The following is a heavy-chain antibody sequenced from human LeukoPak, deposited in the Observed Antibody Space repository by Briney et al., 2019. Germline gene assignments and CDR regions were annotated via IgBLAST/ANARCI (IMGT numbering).Heavy chain of an antibody. V-gene: IGHV4-30-4*08. CDR1: GGSISSGDYY. Sequence: PSETLSLTCTVSGGSISSGDYYWSWIRQPPGKGLEWIGYIYYSGSTNYNPSLKSRDTISVDTSKNQFSLKLSSVTAADTAVYYCARQTRRDGYNYWGQGTLVTVSS. CDR3: ARQTRRDGYNY. D-gene: IGHD5-24*01. CDR2: IYYSGST. J-gene: IGHJ4*02.